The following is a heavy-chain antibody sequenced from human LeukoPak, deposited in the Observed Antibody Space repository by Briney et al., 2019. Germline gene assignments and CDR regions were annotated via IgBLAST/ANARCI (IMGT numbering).Heavy chain of an antibody. V-gene: IGHV3-53*05. CDR2: IYANGNI. D-gene: IGHD3-22*01. J-gene: IGHJ4*02. Sequence: GGSLRLSCAVSGSTVSGNYITWVRQAPGKGLEWVSVIYANGNIYYADSMQGRLTISRDNSKNSLYLQMNSLRTEDIALYYCAKGNYYYDSSGSFDYWGQGTLVTVSS. CDR3: AKGNYYYDSSGSFDY. CDR1: GSTVSGNY.